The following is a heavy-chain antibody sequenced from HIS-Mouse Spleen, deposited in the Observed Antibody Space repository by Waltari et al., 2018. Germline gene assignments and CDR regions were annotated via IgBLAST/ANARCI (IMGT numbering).Heavy chain of an antibody. Sequence: QLQLQESGPGLVKPSETLSLTCTVSGGSISSSSYYWGWIRQPPGKGLEWIGSIDYSGSTYYNPSLKSRVTISVDTSKNQVSLKLSSVTAADTAVYYCAREIPYSSSWYDWYFDLWGRGTLVTVSS. D-gene: IGHD6-13*01. CDR1: GGSISSSSYY. V-gene: IGHV4-39*07. CDR3: AREIPYSSSWYDWYFDL. J-gene: IGHJ2*01. CDR2: IDYSGST.